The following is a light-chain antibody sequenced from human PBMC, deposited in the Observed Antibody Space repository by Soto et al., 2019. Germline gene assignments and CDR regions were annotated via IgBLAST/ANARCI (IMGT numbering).Light chain of an antibody. V-gene: IGLV2-23*03. CDR2: EGS. CDR3: CSYAGSSNFGV. J-gene: IGLJ1*01. CDR1: SSDVGSYTL. Sequence: QSALTQPASVSGSPGQSITISCTGPSSDVGSYTLVSWYQQHPGKAPKLIIYEGSKRPSGVANRFSGSKSGNTASLTISGRQAEEDADYYCCSYAGSSNFGVFGTWPQLTVI.